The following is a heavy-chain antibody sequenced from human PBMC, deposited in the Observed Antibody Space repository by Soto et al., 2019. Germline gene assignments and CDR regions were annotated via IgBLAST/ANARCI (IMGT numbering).Heavy chain of an antibody. CDR3: ARYPLTSSSPPPYYYYGMDV. CDR1: GGTFSSYA. Sequence: QVQLVQSGAEVKKPGSSVKVSCKASGGTFSSYAISWVRQAPGQGLEWMGGIIPIFGTANYAQKFQGRVTVTADESTSTAYMELSSLGSEDTAVYYCARYPLTSSSPPPYYYYGMDVWGQGTTVTVSS. D-gene: IGHD6-6*01. CDR2: IIPIFGTA. V-gene: IGHV1-69*01. J-gene: IGHJ6*02.